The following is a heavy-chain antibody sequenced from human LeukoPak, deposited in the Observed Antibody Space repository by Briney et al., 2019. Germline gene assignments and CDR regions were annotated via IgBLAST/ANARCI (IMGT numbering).Heavy chain of an antibody. V-gene: IGHV3-23*01. D-gene: IGHD3-22*01. CDR1: GFTFSSYA. CDR2: FSGSGGST. Sequence: PGGSLRLSCAASGFTFSSYAMSWVRQAPGKGLEWVSTFSGSGGSTYYADSVKGRFTISRDNSKNTLHLQMNSLRAEDTAVYYCAKPTGPYYYDSPNYFDYRGQGTLVTVSS. J-gene: IGHJ4*02. CDR3: AKPTGPYYYDSPNYFDY.